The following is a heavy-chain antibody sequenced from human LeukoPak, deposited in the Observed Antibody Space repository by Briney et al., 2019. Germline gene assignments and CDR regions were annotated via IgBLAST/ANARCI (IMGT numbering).Heavy chain of an antibody. J-gene: IGHJ6*02. CDR3: ARDPSGTTIDNYYTLPKGMDV. CDR2: TYSGGTT. CDR1: GVTISSSY. V-gene: IGHV3-66*01. D-gene: IGHD3-3*01. Sequence: GGSLRLSCAASGVTISSSYINWVRQAPGKGLEWISVTYSGGTTYYSESVKDRFIVSRDNSKNTLYLQMSSLTGEDTAIYFCARDPSGTTIDNYYTLPKGMDVWGQGTTVIVSS.